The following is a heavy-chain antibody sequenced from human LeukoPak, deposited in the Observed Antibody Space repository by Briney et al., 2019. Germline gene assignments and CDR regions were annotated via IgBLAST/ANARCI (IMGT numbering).Heavy chain of an antibody. J-gene: IGHJ4*02. CDR1: GFTFDDYA. V-gene: IGHV3-9*01. CDR3: AKDIGATMVRGDSVGFDY. D-gene: IGHD3-10*01. CDR2: ISWNSGSI. Sequence: PGGSLRLSCAASGFTFDDYAMHWVRQAPGKGLEWVSGISWNSGSIGYADSVKGRFTISRDNAKNSLYLQMNSLRAEDTALYYCAKDIGATMVRGDSVGFDYWGQGTLVTVSS.